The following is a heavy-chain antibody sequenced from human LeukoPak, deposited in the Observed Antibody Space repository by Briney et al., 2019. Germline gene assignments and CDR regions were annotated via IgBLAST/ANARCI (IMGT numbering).Heavy chain of an antibody. V-gene: IGHV3-30*03. CDR1: GFTFSSYG. D-gene: IGHD3-3*01. CDR3: ARDIGLLHRQYNWFDP. Sequence: PGRSLRLSCAASGFTFSSYGMPWVRQAPGKGLEWVAVISYDGSNKYYADSVKGRFTISRDNSKNTLYLQMNSLRAEDTAVYYCARDIGLLHRQYNWFDPWGQGTLVTVSS. J-gene: IGHJ5*02. CDR2: ISYDGSNK.